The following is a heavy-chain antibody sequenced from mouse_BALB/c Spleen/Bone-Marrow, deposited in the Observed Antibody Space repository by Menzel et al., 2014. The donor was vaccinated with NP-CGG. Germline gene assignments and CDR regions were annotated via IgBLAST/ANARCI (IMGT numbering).Heavy chain of an antibody. Sequence: VNVVESGPGLVAPSQSLSITCTASGFSLTSFGIHWVRQPPGKGLEWLGVIWAGGSTNYDSAFMSRLSISKDNSKNQVVLKMSSLQTDDTAMYYCATYYRYDGAYWGQGTLVTVSA. CDR3: ATYYRYDGAY. J-gene: IGHJ3*01. V-gene: IGHV2-9*02. CDR1: GFSLTSFG. D-gene: IGHD2-14*01. CDR2: IWAGGST.